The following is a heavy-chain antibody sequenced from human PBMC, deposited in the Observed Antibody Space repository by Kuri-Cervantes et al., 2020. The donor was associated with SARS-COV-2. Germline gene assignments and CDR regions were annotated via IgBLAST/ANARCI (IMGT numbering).Heavy chain of an antibody. Sequence: SETLSLTCTVSGGSISSGDYYRSWIRQPPWKGLEWIGYIYYSGSTYYNPSLKSRVTISVDTSKNQLSLRPNSLTAADTALYYCARDSGKWGWYSFDMWGQGTMVTVSS. CDR1: GGSISSGDYY. CDR3: ARDSGKWGWYSFDM. V-gene: IGHV4-30-4*02. CDR2: IYYSGST. D-gene: IGHD6-13*01. J-gene: IGHJ3*02.